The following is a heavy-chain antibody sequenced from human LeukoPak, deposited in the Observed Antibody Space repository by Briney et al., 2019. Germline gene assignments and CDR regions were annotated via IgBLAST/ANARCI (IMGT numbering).Heavy chain of an antibody. CDR2: IRNDGSYE. J-gene: IGHJ5*01. V-gene: IGHV3-30*02. CDR3: AKAGSPSHNWFNS. D-gene: IGHD2-15*01. CDR1: GFTFSDYG. Sequence: PGGSLRLSCAASGFTFSDYGMHWVRQAPGKGLEWVAFIRNDGSYEYYPDSVKGRFTISRDNSRNALFLQMNSLRAEDTAAYYCAKAGSPSHNWFNSWGQGTLVTVSS.